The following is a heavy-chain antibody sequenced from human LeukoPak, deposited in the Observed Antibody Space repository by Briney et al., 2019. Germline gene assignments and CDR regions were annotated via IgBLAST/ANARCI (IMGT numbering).Heavy chain of an antibody. CDR3: ARWVVAADYYYYMDV. Sequence: SETLSLTCAVYGGSFSAYYWSWIRQPPGKGLEWIGEINHSGSTNYNPSLKSRVTISVDTSKNQFSLKLTSVTAADTAVYYCARWVVAADYYYYMDVWGKGTTVTVSS. D-gene: IGHD2-15*01. CDR1: GGSFSAYY. CDR2: INHSGST. J-gene: IGHJ6*03. V-gene: IGHV4-34*01.